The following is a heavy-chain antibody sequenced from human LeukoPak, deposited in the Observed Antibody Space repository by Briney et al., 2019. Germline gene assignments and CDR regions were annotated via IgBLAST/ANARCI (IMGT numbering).Heavy chain of an antibody. CDR3: ARGQYSPDY. CDR2: IWYDGSNK. D-gene: IGHD2-15*01. CDR1: GFTFSSYG. Sequence: GGSLRLSCAASGFTFSSYGMHWVRQAPGKGLEWVAVIWYDGSNKYYTDSVEGRFTISRDNSRNTLYLQMNSLRAEDTAVYYCARGQYSPDYWGQGTLVTVSS. J-gene: IGHJ4*02. V-gene: IGHV3-33*01.